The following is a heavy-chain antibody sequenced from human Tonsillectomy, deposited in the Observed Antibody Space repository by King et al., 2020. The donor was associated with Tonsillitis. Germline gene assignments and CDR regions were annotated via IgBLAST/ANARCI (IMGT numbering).Heavy chain of an antibody. J-gene: IGHJ4*02. CDR3: ASQSGSLDY. V-gene: IGHV3-23*04. Sequence: VQLVESGGGLVQPGGSLRLSCAASGFTFSSYAMSWVRQAPGKGLEGVSTITVSGGSTYYADSVKGRFTISRDNSKSTLYLQMNSLRAEDTAVYSCASQSGSLDYWGQGTLVTVSS. CDR1: GFTFSSYA. CDR2: ITVSGGST. D-gene: IGHD5-12*01.